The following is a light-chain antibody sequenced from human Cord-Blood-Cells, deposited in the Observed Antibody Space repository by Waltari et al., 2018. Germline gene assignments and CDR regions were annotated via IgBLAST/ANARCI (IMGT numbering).Light chain of an antibody. CDR3: CSYAGSSTYV. J-gene: IGLJ1*01. Sequence: QSALTQPASVSGSPGQSMTISCPGTISDGGGYNLVSWYQQHTGKAPKLMIYEGSKRPSGVSNRFSGSKSGNTASLTISGLQAEDEADYYCCSYAGSSTYVFGTGTKVTVL. V-gene: IGLV2-23*01. CDR1: ISDGGGYNL. CDR2: EGS.